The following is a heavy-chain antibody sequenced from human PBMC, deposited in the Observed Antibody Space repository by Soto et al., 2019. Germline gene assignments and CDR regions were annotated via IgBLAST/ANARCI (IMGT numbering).Heavy chain of an antibody. CDR2: IYSGGST. CDR3: ARGGVGSDYDFWSGLYYYYGMDV. CDR1: GFTVSSNY. Sequence: QPGGSLRLSCAASGFTVSSNYMSWVRQAPGKGLEWVSVIYSGGSTYYADSVKGRFTISRDNSKNTLYLQMNSLRAEDTAVYYCARGGVGSDYDFWSGLYYYYGMDVWGQGTTVTVSS. J-gene: IGHJ6*02. V-gene: IGHV3-66*01. D-gene: IGHD3-3*01.